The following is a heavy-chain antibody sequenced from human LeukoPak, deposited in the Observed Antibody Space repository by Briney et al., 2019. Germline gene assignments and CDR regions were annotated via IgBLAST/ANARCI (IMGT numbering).Heavy chain of an antibody. CDR2: FTSRSRSI. CDR3: ARENSGIAATDIIDY. D-gene: IGHD6-13*01. V-gene: IGHV3-21*01. Sequence: GGSLRLSCAASGFSFSSYSMKWVRQAPGKGLERVSSFTSRSRSIYYADSVKGRFTISRDNAKNSLFLQMNSVRAEDTAIYYCARENSGIAATDIIDYWGQGTLVTVSS. CDR1: GFSFSSYS. J-gene: IGHJ4*02.